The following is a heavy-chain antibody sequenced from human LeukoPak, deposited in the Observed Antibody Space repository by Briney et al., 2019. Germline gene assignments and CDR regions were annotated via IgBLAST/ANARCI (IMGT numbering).Heavy chain of an antibody. CDR1: GGTFSSYA. V-gene: IGHV1-69*13. Sequence: SVKVSCKASGGTFSSYAISWVRQAPGQGLEWMGGIIPIFGTANYAQKFQGRVTITADESTSTVYMELSSLRSDDTAVYYCARGTRYYDTSGPWGQGTLVTVSS. CDR3: ARGTRYYDTSGP. D-gene: IGHD3-22*01. CDR2: IIPIFGTA. J-gene: IGHJ5*02.